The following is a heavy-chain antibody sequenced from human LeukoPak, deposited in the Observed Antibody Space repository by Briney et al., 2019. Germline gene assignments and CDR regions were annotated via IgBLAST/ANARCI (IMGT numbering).Heavy chain of an antibody. CDR2: IYHSGST. V-gene: IGHV4-38-2*01. CDR1: GYSIRSGYY. CDR3: ARAYIVVVPAATGVADY. Sequence: PSETLSLTCAVSGYSIRSGYYWGWIRQPPGKGLEWIGSIYHSGSTYYNPSLKSRVTISVDTSKNQFSLKLSSVTAADTAVYYCARAYIVVVPAATGVADYWGQGTLVTVSS. D-gene: IGHD2-2*01. J-gene: IGHJ4*02.